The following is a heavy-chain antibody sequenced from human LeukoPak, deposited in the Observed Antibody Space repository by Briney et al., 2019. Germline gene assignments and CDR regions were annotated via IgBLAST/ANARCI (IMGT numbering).Heavy chain of an antibody. V-gene: IGHV3-48*01. CDR2: ISSSSSTI. Sequence: GGSLRLSCAASGFTFSSYSMNWVRQAPGKGLEWVSYISSSSSTIYYADSVKGRFTISRDNAKNSLYLQMNSLRAEDTAVYYCAKDLNYYGSGSYYSGEDYWGQGTLVTVSS. D-gene: IGHD3-10*01. CDR3: AKDLNYYGSGSYYSGEDY. J-gene: IGHJ4*02. CDR1: GFTFSSYS.